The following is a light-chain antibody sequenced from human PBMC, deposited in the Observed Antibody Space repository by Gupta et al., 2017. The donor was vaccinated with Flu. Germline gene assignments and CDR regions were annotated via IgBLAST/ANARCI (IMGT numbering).Light chain of an antibody. CDR1: TGAVTSGHY. CDR2: STS. Sequence: GTVTLTCASSTGAVTSGHYPNWFQQKPGQAPRSLIYSTSNKRAWTPARFSGSLLGGKAALTLSGVQTEDEADYYCLLYYGGRGYFGGGTKLTVL. J-gene: IGLJ2*01. V-gene: IGLV7-43*01. CDR3: LLYYGGRGY.